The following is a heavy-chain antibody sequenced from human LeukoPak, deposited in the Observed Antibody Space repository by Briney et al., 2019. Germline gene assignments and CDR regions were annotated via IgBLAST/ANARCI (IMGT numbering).Heavy chain of an antibody. Sequence: RGESLKISCKGSGYSFTSYWIGWVRQMPGKGLEWMGIIYPGDSDTRYSPSFQGQVTISADKSISTAYLQWSSLKASDTAMYYCARYSYDSSGQDAFDIWGQGTMVTVSS. J-gene: IGHJ3*02. CDR3: ARYSYDSSGQDAFDI. V-gene: IGHV5-51*01. D-gene: IGHD3-22*01. CDR1: GYSFTSYW. CDR2: IYPGDSDT.